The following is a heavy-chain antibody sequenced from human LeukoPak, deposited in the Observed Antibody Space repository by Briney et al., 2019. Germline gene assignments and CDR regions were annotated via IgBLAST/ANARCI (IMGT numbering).Heavy chain of an antibody. CDR2: IYYSGST. D-gene: IGHD3-3*01. CDR3: ARALSNYDFWSGSPHYYYYMDV. J-gene: IGHJ6*03. V-gene: IGHV4-59*01. Sequence: SETLSLTCTVSGDSISSYYWSWIRQPPGKGLEWIGYIYYSGSTNYNPSLKSRVTISVDTSKNQFSLKLSSVTAADTAVYYCARALSNYDFWSGSPHYYYYMDVWGKGTTVTVSS. CDR1: GDSISSYY.